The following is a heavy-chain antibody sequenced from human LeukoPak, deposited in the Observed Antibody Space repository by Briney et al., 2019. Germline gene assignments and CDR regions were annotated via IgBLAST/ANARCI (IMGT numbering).Heavy chain of an antibody. CDR2: IYYSGST. D-gene: IGHD1-26*01. J-gene: IGHJ3*02. V-gene: IGHV4-39*01. CDR3: ALIVGAPPYTLDI. Sequence: PSETLSLTCTVSGGSISSSSYYWGWIRQPPGKGLGWIGTIYYSGSTYYSPSLKSRLTISVDTSKNQFSLKLSSVTAADTALYCCALIVGAPPYTLDIWGRGTMVTVSS. CDR1: GGSISSSSYY.